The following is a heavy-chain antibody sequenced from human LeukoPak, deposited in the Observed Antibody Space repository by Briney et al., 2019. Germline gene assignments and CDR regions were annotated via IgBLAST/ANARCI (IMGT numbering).Heavy chain of an antibody. V-gene: IGHV4-59*08. CDR3: ARGCSSTSCSPFY. Sequence: KPSETLSLTCTVSGGSISSYCWSWIRQPPGKGLEWIGYIYYSGSTNYNPSLKSRVTISVDTSKNQFSLKLSSVTAADTAVYYCARGCSSTSCSPFYWGQGTLVTVSS. D-gene: IGHD2-2*01. CDR2: IYYSGST. J-gene: IGHJ4*02. CDR1: GGSISSYC.